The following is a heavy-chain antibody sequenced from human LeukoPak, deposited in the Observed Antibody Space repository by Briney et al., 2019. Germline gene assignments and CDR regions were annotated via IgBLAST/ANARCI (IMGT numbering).Heavy chain of an antibody. CDR2: LYPGDSDT. J-gene: IGHJ5*02. Sequence: GKSLQISCKGTGYSFTSYWIGWVRQMPGKGLDWMGVLYPGDSDTRYSPSFQGQVTISADKSLSTAYLQWISLKASDTAVYYCRRLSYDLWRGYKSIPTWCVPWGRGTLVTLSS. CDR1: GYSFTSYW. V-gene: IGHV5-51*01. CDR3: RRLSYDLWRGYKSIPTWCVP. D-gene: IGHD3-3*01.